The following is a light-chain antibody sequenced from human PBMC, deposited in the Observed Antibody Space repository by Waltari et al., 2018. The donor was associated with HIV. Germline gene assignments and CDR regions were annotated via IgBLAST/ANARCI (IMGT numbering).Light chain of an antibody. CDR2: GAS. CDR3: QQYGSSPLT. CDR1: QSVTSSF. V-gene: IGKV3-20*01. J-gene: IGKJ4*01. Sequence: EIVLTQSPGTLSLSPGERATLSCRASQSVTSSFLSWYQQKPGQAPRLLIYGASRRATGIPDRFSGGGSGTDFTLTISRLEPEECAVYYCQQYGSSPLTFGGGTKVDIK.